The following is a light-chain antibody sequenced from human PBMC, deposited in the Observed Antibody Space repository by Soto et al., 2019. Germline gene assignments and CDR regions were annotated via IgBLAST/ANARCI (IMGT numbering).Light chain of an antibody. V-gene: IGKV3-20*01. CDR1: QSLSSTY. CDR2: GAS. J-gene: IGKJ1*01. CDR3: QHYGTSHRT. Sequence: EIVLTQSPGTLSLSPGERATLSCRASQSLSSTYLAWYQQKPGQAPRLLIYGASSRATGIPDRFSGGGSGTDFAPPISRLEPEDFAVYYCQHYGTSHRTFGQGTKVEIK.